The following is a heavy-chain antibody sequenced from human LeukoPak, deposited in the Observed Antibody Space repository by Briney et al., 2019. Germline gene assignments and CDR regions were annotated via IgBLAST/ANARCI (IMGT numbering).Heavy chain of an antibody. Sequence: PGGSLRLSCAASGFTFRSYWMSWVRKAPGKGVEWVSAISGSGGSTYYADPVKGRFTISRDNSKNTLYLQMNSLRAEETAVYYCAKGTGGGDRYLWCYMDVWGKGTTVTVSS. CDR3: AKGTGGGDRYLWCYMDV. CDR1: GFTFRSYW. V-gene: IGHV3-23*01. J-gene: IGHJ6*03. CDR2: ISGSGGST. D-gene: IGHD2-21*01.